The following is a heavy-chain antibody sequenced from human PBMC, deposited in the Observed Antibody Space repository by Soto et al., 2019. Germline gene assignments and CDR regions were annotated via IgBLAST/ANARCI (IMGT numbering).Heavy chain of an antibody. J-gene: IGHJ5*02. D-gene: IGHD3-3*01. Sequence: QVQLVQSGAEVKKPGSSVKVSCKASGGTFSSYAISWVRQAPGQGLEWMGGIIPIFGTANYAQKFQGRVTITADKSTSTSYMELSSQRTEDTAVYYCARTRNAALLQWLSWGQGTLVTVSS. CDR3: ARTRNAALLQWLS. CDR2: IIPIFGTA. V-gene: IGHV1-69*06. CDR1: GGTFSSYA.